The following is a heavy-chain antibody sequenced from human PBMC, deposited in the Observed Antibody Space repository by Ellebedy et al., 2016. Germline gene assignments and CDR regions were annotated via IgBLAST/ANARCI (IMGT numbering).Heavy chain of an antibody. CDR1: GFNLNTIA. J-gene: IGHJ6*02. D-gene: IGHD3-22*01. CDR3: ARVRLQHYDSTTSADYYYGMDL. Sequence: GESLKISCSAAGFNLNTIAMHWVRQAPGKGLVWVSRSKGDGTSTTFADSVKGRFTVSRDNAKNTVYLQMNSLRDEDTALYYCARVRLQHYDSTTSADYYYGMDLWGQGTTVTVSS. CDR2: SKGDGTST. V-gene: IGHV3-74*03.